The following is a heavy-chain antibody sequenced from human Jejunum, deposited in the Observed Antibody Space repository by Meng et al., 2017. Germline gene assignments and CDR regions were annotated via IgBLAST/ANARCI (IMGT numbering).Heavy chain of an antibody. Sequence: EVQLWESGGGLVLPVGFLRLSCASSGFTFSIYTMAWVRQAPGKGLEWVSTFSVSGDSTYYADSVKGRFTISRDNSQNTVYLQMNSLRAEDMAVYYCAKEKNSWSGFDSWGQGTLVTVSS. CDR3: AKEKNSWSGFDS. CDR1: GFTFSIYT. CDR2: FSVSGDST. D-gene: IGHD6-13*01. V-gene: IGHV3-23*01. J-gene: IGHJ4*02.